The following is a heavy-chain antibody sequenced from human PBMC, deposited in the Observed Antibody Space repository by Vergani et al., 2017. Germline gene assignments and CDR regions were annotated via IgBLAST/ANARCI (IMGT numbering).Heavy chain of an antibody. J-gene: IGHJ4*02. CDR2: INHSGST. V-gene: IGHV4-34*01. Sequence: QVQLQQWGAGLLTPSETLSLTCAVYGGSFSGYYWSWVRQPPGKGLEWIGEINHSGSTNYNPSLKSRVTISVDTSKNQFSLKLSSVTAAVTAVYYCARNRFGDFFDYWGQGTLVTVSS. D-gene: IGHD3-10*01. CDR1: GGSFSGYY. CDR3: ARNRFGDFFDY.